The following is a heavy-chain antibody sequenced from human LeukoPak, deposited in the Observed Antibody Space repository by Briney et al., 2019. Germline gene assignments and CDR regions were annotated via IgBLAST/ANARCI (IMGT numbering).Heavy chain of an antibody. CDR3: ARDGLMGFGSRIDENYFDY. Sequence: VASVKVSCKASGYTFTSYGISWVRQAPGRGLEWMGWISAYNGNTNYAQKLQGRVTMTTDTSTSTAYMELRSLRSDDTAVYYCARDGLMGFGSRIDENYFDYWGQGTLVTVSS. J-gene: IGHJ4*02. V-gene: IGHV1-18*01. D-gene: IGHD3-10*01. CDR2: ISAYNGNT. CDR1: GYTFTSYG.